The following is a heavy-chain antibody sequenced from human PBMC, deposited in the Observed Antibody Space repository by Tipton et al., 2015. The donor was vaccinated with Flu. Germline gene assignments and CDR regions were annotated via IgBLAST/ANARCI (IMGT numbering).Heavy chain of an antibody. D-gene: IGHD3-22*01. CDR3: AREAGYDSNANYPFYFDL. CDR1: GITYSDYY. Sequence: SLRLSCAASGITYSDYYMSWIRRAPGEGLEWVSYISRSGSTKDYADSVKGRFTISWDNAKNSLYLQMNSLGAEDAAVYYCAREAGYDSNANYPFYFDLWGRGTLVTVSS. V-gene: IGHV3-11*01. J-gene: IGHJ2*01. CDR2: ISRSGSTK.